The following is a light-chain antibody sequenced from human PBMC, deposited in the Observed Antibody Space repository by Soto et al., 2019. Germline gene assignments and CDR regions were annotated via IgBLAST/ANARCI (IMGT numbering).Light chain of an antibody. CDR2: EVS. J-gene: IGLJ1*01. CDR3: SSYTSSSLDYV. V-gene: IGLV2-14*01. Sequence: QSALTQPASVSGSPAQSITISCTGTSSDVGGYNYVSWYQQHPGKAPKLMIYEVSNRPSGVSNRFSGSKSGNTASLTISGLQAEDEADDYCSSYTSSSLDYVFGTGTKLTFL. CDR1: SSDVGGYNY.